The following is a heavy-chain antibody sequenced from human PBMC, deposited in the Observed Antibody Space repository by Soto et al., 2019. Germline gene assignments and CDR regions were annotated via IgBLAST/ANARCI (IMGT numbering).Heavy chain of an antibody. CDR3: ASIPTLYCSGGSCYAEYFQH. V-gene: IGHV4-39*01. CDR1: GGSISSSSYY. Sequence: PSETLSLTCTVSGGSISSSSYYWGWIRQPPGKGLEWIGSIYYSGSTYYNPSLKSRVTISVDTSKNQFSLKLSSVTAADTAVYYCASIPTLYCSGGSCYAEYFQHWGQGTLVTVSS. CDR2: IYYSGST. J-gene: IGHJ1*01. D-gene: IGHD2-15*01.